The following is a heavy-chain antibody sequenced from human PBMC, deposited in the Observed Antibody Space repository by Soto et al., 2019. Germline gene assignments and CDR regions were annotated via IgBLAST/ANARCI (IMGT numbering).Heavy chain of an antibody. CDR1: GDSISSYY. Sequence: KPXETLPRPCTVSGDSISSYYWSWIRQPPGKGLEWIGYIYHSGSAMYNPSLKSRLSMSIDTSKSQFSLKLTSVTAADTAVYFCARGGGYSFGSLFDDWGLGTLVTVSS. J-gene: IGHJ4*02. CDR2: IYHSGSA. V-gene: IGHV4-59*01. CDR3: ARGGGYSFGSLFDD. D-gene: IGHD5-18*01.